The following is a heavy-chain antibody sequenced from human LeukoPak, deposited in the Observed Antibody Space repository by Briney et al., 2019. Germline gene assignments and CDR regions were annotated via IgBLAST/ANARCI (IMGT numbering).Heavy chain of an antibody. D-gene: IGHD1-1*01. CDR2: IYYSGST. V-gene: IGHV4-39*07. CDR1: GGSISSSSYY. CDR3: AAFLLQQINVFDI. J-gene: IGHJ3*02. Sequence: SETLSLTCTVSGGSISSSSYYWGWIRQPPGKGLEWIGSIYYSGSTYYNPSLKSRVTISVDTSKNQFSLKLSSVTAADTAVYYCAAFLLQQINVFDIWGQGTMVSVSS.